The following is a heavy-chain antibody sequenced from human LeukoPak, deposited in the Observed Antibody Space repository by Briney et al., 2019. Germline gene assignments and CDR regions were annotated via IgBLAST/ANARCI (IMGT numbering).Heavy chain of an antibody. J-gene: IGHJ6*03. Sequence: SETLSLTCTVSGGSISSYYWSWIRQPPGKGLEWIGYTYYSGSTNYNPSLKSRVTISVDTSKNQFSLKLSSVTAADTAVYYCARRGYSYGPGYYYYYMDVWGRGTTVTVSS. V-gene: IGHV4-59*01. CDR1: GGSISSYY. CDR3: ARRGYSYGPGYYYYYMDV. CDR2: TYYSGST. D-gene: IGHD5-18*01.